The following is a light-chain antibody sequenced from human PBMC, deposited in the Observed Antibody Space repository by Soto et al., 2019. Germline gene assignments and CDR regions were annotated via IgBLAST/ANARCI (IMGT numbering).Light chain of an antibody. Sequence: QSALTQPASVSGSPGQSIXISCTGTSSDVGAYNFVSWYQQHPGKAPKLMIYDVNNRPSGVSERFSGSKSANTASLTISGLQAEDEADYYCSSYTSNXTPVFGGGTKVTVL. CDR1: SSDVGAYNF. V-gene: IGLV2-14*03. J-gene: IGLJ2*01. CDR2: DVN. CDR3: SSYTSNXTPV.